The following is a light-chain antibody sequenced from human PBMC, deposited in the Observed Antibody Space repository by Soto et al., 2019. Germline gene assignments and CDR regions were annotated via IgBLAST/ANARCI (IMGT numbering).Light chain of an antibody. CDR3: QQRSNWLT. V-gene: IGKV3-11*01. CDR1: QSVSSY. J-gene: IGKJ4*01. CDR2: DAS. Sequence: EIVLTQSPATLSLSPGERATLSCRASQSVSSYLAWYQQKLGQAPRLLIYDASNRATGIPARFSGSGSGTDFTLTISSLEPEDFVVYYCQQRSNWLTFGGGTKVEIK.